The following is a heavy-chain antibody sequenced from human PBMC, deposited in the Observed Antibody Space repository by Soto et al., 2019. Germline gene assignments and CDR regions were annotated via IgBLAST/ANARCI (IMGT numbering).Heavy chain of an antibody. Sequence: VQLRESGPGLVKPSQTLSLTCTVSGDSISSGNKYWSWIRQPPGKGLEWIGYVFSSGTTYYNPSLKGRVSISLDASENQFSLKFASVTDADSAVYCCARVPSPFDYYYAMDVWGQGTTVTVSS. J-gene: IGHJ6*02. V-gene: IGHV4-30-4*01. CDR2: VFSSGTT. CDR3: ARVPSPFDYYYAMDV. D-gene: IGHD3-16*01. CDR1: GDSISSGNKY.